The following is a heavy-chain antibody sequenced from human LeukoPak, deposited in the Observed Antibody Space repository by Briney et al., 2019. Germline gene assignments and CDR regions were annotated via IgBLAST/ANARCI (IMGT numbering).Heavy chain of an antibody. D-gene: IGHD6-13*01. CDR3: ASHTTYSRQFDY. Sequence: GGSLRLSCAASGFAFSSYSMNWVRQAPGKGLEWVSSISSSSSYIYYADSVKGRFTISRDNAKNSLYLQMNSLRAEDTAVYYCASHTTYSRQFDYWGQGTLVTVSS. CDR1: GFAFSSYS. V-gene: IGHV3-21*01. CDR2: ISSSSSYI. J-gene: IGHJ4*02.